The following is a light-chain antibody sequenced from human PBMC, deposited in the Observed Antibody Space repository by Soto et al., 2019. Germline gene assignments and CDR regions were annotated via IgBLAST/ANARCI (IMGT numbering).Light chain of an antibody. V-gene: IGKV1-5*03. J-gene: IGKJ4*01. CDR1: QSISSW. CDR2: KAS. Sequence: DIQMTQSPSTLSASVGDRVTITCRASQSISSWLAWYQHKPGKAPNLLIYKASSLESGVPSRFSGSGSGTEFTLTVSSLQPDDLATYYCKQSDSYPLTFGGGTKVEIK. CDR3: KQSDSYPLT.